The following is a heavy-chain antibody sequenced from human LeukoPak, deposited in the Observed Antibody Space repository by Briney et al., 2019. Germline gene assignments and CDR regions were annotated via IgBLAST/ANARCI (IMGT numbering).Heavy chain of an antibody. J-gene: IGHJ6*03. CDR3: ARVSARTGAGYMDV. V-gene: IGHV4-4*02. CDR1: GGSISSTHW. D-gene: IGHD6-19*01. CDR2: IYHSGSI. Sequence: PSGTLSLTCAVSGGSISSTHWWSWVRQPPGTGLEWIGEIYHSGSINYNPSLKSRVTISVDTSKNQFSLKLSSVTAADTAVYYCARVSARTGAGYMDVWGKGTTVTISS.